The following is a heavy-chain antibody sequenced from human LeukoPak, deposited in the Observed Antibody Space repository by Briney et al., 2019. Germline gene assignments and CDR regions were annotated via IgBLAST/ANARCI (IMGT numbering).Heavy chain of an antibody. Sequence: GGSLRLSCLASVLTFSEYRMNWVRQAACRERAWVAYISISSTTINYADSVKGRFTISRDNAKNSLYLQMNSLRDEDTAVYYCARVMYGGISYSVDYWGQGTLVTVSS. J-gene: IGHJ4*02. D-gene: IGHD1-26*01. CDR2: ISISSTTI. CDR3: ARVMYGGISYSVDY. V-gene: IGHV3-48*02. CDR1: VLTFSEYR.